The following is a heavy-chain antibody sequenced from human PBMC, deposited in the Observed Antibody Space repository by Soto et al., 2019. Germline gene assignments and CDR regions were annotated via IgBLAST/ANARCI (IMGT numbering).Heavy chain of an antibody. V-gene: IGHV3-23*01. CDR3: AKEGSSGWYFCDY. D-gene: IGHD6-19*01. Sequence: EVQLLVSGGGLVQPGGSLRLSCAASGFTFRSYAMSWVRQPPGKGLEWVSTISGSGGSAYYADSLKGRLTISRDNSKNTVYLQMTSLIAEDTAVYYCAKEGSSGWYFCDYWGQGTLVTVSS. CDR2: ISGSGGSA. CDR1: GFTFRSYA. J-gene: IGHJ4*02.